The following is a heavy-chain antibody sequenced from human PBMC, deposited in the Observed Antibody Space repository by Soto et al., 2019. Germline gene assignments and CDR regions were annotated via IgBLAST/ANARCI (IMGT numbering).Heavy chain of an antibody. CDR3: ASAAVTGTAGLDF. CDR1: GYTFSGFY. D-gene: IGHD6-19*01. CDR2: INPNSGGT. J-gene: IGHJ4*02. Sequence: ASVKVSGKASGYTFSGFYMHCVRQAPGQGLEWMGWINPNSGGTKSAEKFQGRVTMTRDTSISTAYMELSRLTSDDTAVYYCASAAVTGTAGLDFWGQGTQVTVSA. V-gene: IGHV1-2*02.